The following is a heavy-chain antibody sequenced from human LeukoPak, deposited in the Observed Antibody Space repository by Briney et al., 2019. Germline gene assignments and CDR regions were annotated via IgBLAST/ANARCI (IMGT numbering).Heavy chain of an antibody. V-gene: IGHV3-48*03. CDR1: GFTFSSYE. D-gene: IGHD6-13*01. CDR2: ISSSGTTI. CDR3: ARDLTPEYSSNWPEGDY. J-gene: IGHJ4*02. Sequence: GGSLGLSCAASGFTFSSYEMNWVRQAPGKGLEWVSYISSSGTTIYYADSVKGRFTISRDNAKNSLYLQMNSLRAEDTAVYYCARDLTPEYSSNWPEGDYWGQGTLVTVSS.